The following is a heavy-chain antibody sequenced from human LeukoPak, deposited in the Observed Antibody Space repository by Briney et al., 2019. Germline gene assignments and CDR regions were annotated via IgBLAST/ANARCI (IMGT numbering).Heavy chain of an antibody. V-gene: IGHV3-48*01. Sequence: GGSLRLSCAASGFTFSSYGMHWVRQAPGKGLEWVSYISGSGSSIDYADSVGGRFTIYRDSAKNSVYLQMNNLRAEDTAVYYCAKGTGASAWLADYWGQGTLVTVSS. J-gene: IGHJ4*02. CDR3: AKGTGASAWLADY. CDR1: GFTFSSYG. D-gene: IGHD6-19*01. CDR2: ISGSGSSI.